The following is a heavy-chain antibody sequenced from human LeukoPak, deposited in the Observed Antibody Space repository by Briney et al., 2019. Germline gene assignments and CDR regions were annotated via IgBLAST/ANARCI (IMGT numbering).Heavy chain of an antibody. V-gene: IGHV3-21*04. CDR1: AFTFSTYS. J-gene: IGHJ4*02. Sequence: PGGSLRLSCAVSAFTFSTYSMTWVRQAPGKGLEWVSSITSSSSYIYYADSVRGRFTISRDNAKNSLYLQMNSLRAEDTAVYYCARDGTHGSGRHFDYWGQGTLVTVSS. CDR3: ARDGTHGSGRHFDY. CDR2: ITSSSSYI. D-gene: IGHD3-10*01.